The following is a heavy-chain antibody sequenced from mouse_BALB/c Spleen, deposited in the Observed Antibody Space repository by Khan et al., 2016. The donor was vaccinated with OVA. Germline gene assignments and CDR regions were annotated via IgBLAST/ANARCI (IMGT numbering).Heavy chain of an antibody. CDR3: ARDKIDY. V-gene: IGHV1-7*01. Sequence: VQLQESGAEQAKPGASVKMSCKTSGYTFSSYWMHWVKQRPGQGLEWIGYINPTSGYTEYNDKFKDKVTLSADKSSSTAYMQLTSLTSEDSAVYYCARDKIDYWGQGTTLTVSS. CDR1: GYTFSSYW. CDR2: INPTSGYT. J-gene: IGHJ2*01.